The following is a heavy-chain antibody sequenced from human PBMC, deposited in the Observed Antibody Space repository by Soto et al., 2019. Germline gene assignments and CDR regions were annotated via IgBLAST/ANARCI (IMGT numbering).Heavy chain of an antibody. CDR3: AREPPSGYDWGGRPLRAFDI. J-gene: IGHJ3*02. D-gene: IGHD5-12*01. V-gene: IGHV4-4*07. Sequence: QVQLQESGPGLVKPSETLSLTCTVSGGSISSYYWSWIRQPAGKGLEWIGRIYTSGSTNYNPSLKSRVTLSVDTSKNQFSLKLSSVTAADTAVYYCAREPPSGYDWGGRPLRAFDIWGQGTMVTVSS. CDR1: GGSISSYY. CDR2: IYTSGST.